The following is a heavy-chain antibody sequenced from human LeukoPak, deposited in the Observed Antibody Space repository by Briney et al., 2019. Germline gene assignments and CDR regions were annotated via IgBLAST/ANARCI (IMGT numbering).Heavy chain of an antibody. D-gene: IGHD6-13*01. V-gene: IGHV3-66*01. CDR1: EFSVGSNY. Sequence: GGSLRLSCAASEFSVGSNYMTWVRQAPSKGLEWVSLIYSGGSTYYADSVKGRFTISRDNSKNTLYLQMNSLRAEDTAVYYCAKDLAGRGSSSLGLPDYWGQGTLVTVSS. CDR2: IYSGGST. J-gene: IGHJ4*02. CDR3: AKDLAGRGSSSLGLPDY.